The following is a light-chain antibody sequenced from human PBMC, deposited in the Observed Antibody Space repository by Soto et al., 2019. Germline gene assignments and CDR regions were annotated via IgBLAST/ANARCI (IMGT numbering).Light chain of an antibody. Sequence: EIVLTQSPGTLSLSPGERATLSCRASQSVSSSYLAWYQQKPGQAPRHLIYDASSRATGIPDRFSGSGSGTDFTLTISRLEPEDFAVYYCQQYGSSPVTFGQGTKVEIK. J-gene: IGKJ1*01. CDR3: QQYGSSPVT. CDR2: DAS. V-gene: IGKV3-20*01. CDR1: QSVSSSY.